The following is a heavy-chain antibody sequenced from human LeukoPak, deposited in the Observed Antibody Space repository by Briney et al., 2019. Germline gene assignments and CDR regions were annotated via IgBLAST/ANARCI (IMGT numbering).Heavy chain of an antibody. CDR2: IKKDGSEK. V-gene: IGHV3-7*01. Sequence: GGSLRLSCVASRFTLSGLWTNWVRQAPGKGLEWVANIKKDGSEKYYVDSVKGRFTISRDNAKNSLYLQMNSLRAEDTAVYYCAELGITMIGGVWGKGTTVTISS. J-gene: IGHJ6*04. D-gene: IGHD3-10*02. CDR3: AELGITMIGGV. CDR1: RFTLSGLW.